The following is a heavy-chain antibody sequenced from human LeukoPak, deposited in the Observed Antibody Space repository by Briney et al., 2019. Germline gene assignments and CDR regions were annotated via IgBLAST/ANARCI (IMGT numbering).Heavy chain of an antibody. D-gene: IGHD2-15*01. J-gene: IGHJ4*02. V-gene: IGHV3-23*01. CDR1: GLTFTTYA. CDR2: FSGSVDTT. Sequence: GGSLRLSCAASGLTFTTYAMSWVRQTPGKGLQWVSTFSGSVDTTYHADSVKGRFTISRDNSKNTVYLQMNSLRAEDTAVYYCAKASAGTCSGARCYYFDSWGQGTPVTVSS. CDR3: AKASAGTCSGARCYYFDS.